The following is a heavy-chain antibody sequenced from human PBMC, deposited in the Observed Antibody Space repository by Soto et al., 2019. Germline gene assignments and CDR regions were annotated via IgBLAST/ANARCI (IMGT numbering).Heavy chain of an antibody. Sequence: GGSLRLSCAASGFTFSSYGMHWVRQAPGKGLEWVAVISYDGSNKYYADSVKGRFTISRDNSKNTLYLQMNSLRAEDTAVYYCAKSYSSGTRGPNFDYWGQGTLVTVSS. J-gene: IGHJ4*02. CDR1: GFTFSSYG. D-gene: IGHD6-19*01. V-gene: IGHV3-30*18. CDR3: AKSYSSGTRGPNFDY. CDR2: ISYDGSNK.